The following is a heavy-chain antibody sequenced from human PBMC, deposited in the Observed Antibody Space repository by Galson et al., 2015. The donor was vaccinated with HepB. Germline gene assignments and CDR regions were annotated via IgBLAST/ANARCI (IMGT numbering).Heavy chain of an antibody. J-gene: IGHJ2*01. Sequence: PALVKPTQTLTLTCSFSGFSLSTTGVSVGWIRQPPGKALQWLALIYWNEDERYSPSLRNRLTITKDTSKNQVVLTMINMDPVDTGTYFCARRGAGEVARSEDWYFDFWGRGTVVTVSS. V-gene: IGHV2-5*01. D-gene: IGHD3-16*01. CDR1: GFSLSTTGVS. CDR3: ARRGAGEVARSEDWYFDF. CDR2: IYWNEDE.